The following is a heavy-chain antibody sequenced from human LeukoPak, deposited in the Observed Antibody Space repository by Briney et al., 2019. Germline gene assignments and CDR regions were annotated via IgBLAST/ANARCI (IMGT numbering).Heavy chain of an antibody. D-gene: IGHD3-16*01. CDR2: TYYRSKWFN. CDR3: ARDGGLGLDYFDY. J-gene: IGHJ4*02. Sequence: SQTLSLTCAISGDSVSSNSAAWNWVRQSPSRGLEWLGRTYYRSKWFNDYSISVKSRIIVNPDTAKNQFSLQLTSVTPEDTAVHYCARDGGLGLDYFDYWGQGTLVTVSS. CDR1: GDSVSSNSAA. V-gene: IGHV6-1*01.